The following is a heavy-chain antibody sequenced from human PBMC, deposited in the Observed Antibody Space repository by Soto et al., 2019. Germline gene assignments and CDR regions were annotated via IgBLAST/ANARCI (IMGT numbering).Heavy chain of an antibody. CDR1: GYTFTSYY. V-gene: IGHV1-46*01. J-gene: IGHJ4*02. CDR3: ARNVDIVATITLFDY. D-gene: IGHD5-12*01. Sequence: ASVKVSCKASGYTFTSYYMHWVRQAPGQGLEWMGIINPSGGSTSYAQKFQGRVTMTRDTSTSTVYMELSSLRSEDTAVYYCARNVDIVATITLFDYWGQGTLVTVSS. CDR2: INPSGGST.